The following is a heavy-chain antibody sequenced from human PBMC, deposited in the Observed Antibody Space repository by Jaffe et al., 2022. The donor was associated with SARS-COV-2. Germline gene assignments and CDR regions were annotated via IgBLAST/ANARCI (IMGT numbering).Heavy chain of an antibody. D-gene: IGHD7-27*01. CDR1: GGSISSSRYY. V-gene: IGHV4-39*01. CDR3: ARAIPRLWGQPPDNWFDP. Sequence: QLQLQESGPGLVKPSETLSLTCAVSGGSISSSRYYWGWVRQPPGEGLEWIGSISYTGNTFYNPSLKSRVLISVDRSQNQFSLKLSSLTAADTAVYYCARAIPRLWGQPPDNWFDPWGQGTLVTVSS. J-gene: IGHJ5*02. CDR2: ISYTGNT.